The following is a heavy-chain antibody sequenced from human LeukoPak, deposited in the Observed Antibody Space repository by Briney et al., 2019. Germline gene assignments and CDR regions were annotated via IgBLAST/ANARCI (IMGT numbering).Heavy chain of an antibody. J-gene: IGHJ5*02. Sequence: SETLSLTCAVYGGSFSGYYWSWIRQPPGGGLEWIGEINHSGSTNYNPSLKSRVTISVDTSKNQFSLKLTSVTAADTAVYYCARGGGYNWFDPWGQGTLVTVSS. CDR3: ARGGGYNWFDP. CDR1: GGSFSGYY. V-gene: IGHV4-34*01. CDR2: INHSGST.